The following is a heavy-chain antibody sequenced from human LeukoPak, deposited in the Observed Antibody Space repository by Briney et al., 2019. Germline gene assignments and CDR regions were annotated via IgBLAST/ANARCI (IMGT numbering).Heavy chain of an antibody. D-gene: IGHD3-16*01. Sequence: SETLSLTCTVSGDSISSYYWSWIRQPPGKGLEWIGFIYNSGSTNYNPSLKSRVTISVDTSKNQFSLKLSSVTAADTAVYYCARRPGAYVGGHDYWGQGTLVTVSS. CDR2: IYNSGST. CDR3: ARRPGAYVGGHDY. J-gene: IGHJ4*02. V-gene: IGHV4-59*08. CDR1: GDSISSYY.